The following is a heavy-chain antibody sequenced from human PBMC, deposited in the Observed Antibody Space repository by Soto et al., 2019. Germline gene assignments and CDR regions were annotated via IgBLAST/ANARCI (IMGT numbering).Heavy chain of an antibody. Sequence: PGGSLRLSCAASGLTVSSNYMSWVRQAPGKGLGWVSVIYSGGSTYYADSVKGRFTISRDNSKNTLYLQMNSLRAEDTAVYYCARDRVESGYPEYFQHWGQGTLVTVSS. V-gene: IGHV3-53*01. CDR2: IYSGGST. CDR3: ARDRVESGYPEYFQH. CDR1: GLTVSSNY. D-gene: IGHD3-22*01. J-gene: IGHJ1*01.